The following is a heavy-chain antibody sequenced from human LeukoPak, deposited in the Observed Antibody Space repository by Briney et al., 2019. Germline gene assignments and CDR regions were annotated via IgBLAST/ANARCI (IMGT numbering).Heavy chain of an antibody. D-gene: IGHD3-10*01. J-gene: IGHJ6*03. CDR1: GGSISSSFHY. CDR2: IYYSGST. CDR3: ARHRGTMVRTVTNYYYYYYMDV. Sequence: SETLSLTCTVSGGSISSSFHYWGWIRQPPGKGLEWIGSIYYSGSTYYNSSLESRVSISVDTSKNQFSLKLSSVTAADTAVYYCARHRGTMVRTVTNYYYYYYMDVWGKGTTVTISS. V-gene: IGHV4-39*01.